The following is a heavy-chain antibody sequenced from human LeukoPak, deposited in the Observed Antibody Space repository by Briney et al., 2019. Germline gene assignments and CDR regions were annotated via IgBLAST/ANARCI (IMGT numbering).Heavy chain of an antibody. J-gene: IGHJ5*02. CDR3: AKDKFSVAVVADRLKWFDP. V-gene: IGHV3-23*01. Sequence: GGSLRLSCAASGFTFSSYAMTWVRQAPGQGLECVSGISGSGGDTYYADSVKGRFTISRDNSKNTLYLQMNSLRADDTAVYYCAKDKFSVAVVADRLKWFDPWGQGTLVTVSS. D-gene: IGHD2-15*01. CDR1: GFTFSSYA. CDR2: ISGSGGDT.